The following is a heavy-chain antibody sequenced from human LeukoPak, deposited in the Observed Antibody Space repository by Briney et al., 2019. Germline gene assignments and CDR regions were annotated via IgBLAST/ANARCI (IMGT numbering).Heavy chain of an antibody. CDR1: GGSISSGGYY. Sequence: SETLSLTCTVSGGSISSGGYYWSWIRQHPGKGLEWIGYIYYSGSTNYNPSLKSRVTISVDTSKNQFSLKLSSVTAADTAVYYCARAHDYGVLGGPWGQGTLVTVSS. CDR3: ARAHDYGVLGGP. CDR2: IYYSGST. J-gene: IGHJ5*02. D-gene: IGHD4-17*01. V-gene: IGHV4-61*08.